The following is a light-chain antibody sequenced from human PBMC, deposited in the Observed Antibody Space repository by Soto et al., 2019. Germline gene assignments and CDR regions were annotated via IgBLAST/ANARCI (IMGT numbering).Light chain of an antibody. CDR3: QHYGSSPPYT. CDR2: GAS. J-gene: IGKJ2*01. V-gene: IGKV3-20*01. CDR1: QSVDSY. Sequence: EIVLTQSPGTLSLSPGERASLSCGASQSVDSYLAWYQQKPGQAPRLVIYGASNRATGIPDRVSGSGSGTSFTLTISRLEPQDFAVYYCQHYGSSPPYTFGQGTKLKIK.